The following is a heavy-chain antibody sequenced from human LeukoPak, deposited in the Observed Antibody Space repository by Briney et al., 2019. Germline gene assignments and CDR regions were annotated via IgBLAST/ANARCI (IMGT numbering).Heavy chain of an antibody. D-gene: IGHD6-19*01. Sequence: HGESLKISCKGSGYSFTSYWIGCVRQMPWKGLEWMGIIYPGDSDTRYSPSFQGQVTISADKSISTAYLQWSRLKASDTAMYYCARLVEVAGRLDYWGQGTPVIVSS. CDR3: ARLVEVAGRLDY. V-gene: IGHV5-51*01. CDR1: GYSFTSYW. J-gene: IGHJ4*02. CDR2: IYPGDSDT.